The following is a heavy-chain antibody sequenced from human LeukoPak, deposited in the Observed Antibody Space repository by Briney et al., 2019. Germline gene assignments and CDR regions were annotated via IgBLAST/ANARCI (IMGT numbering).Heavy chain of an antibody. J-gene: IGHJ6*03. CDR3: ARGPIIDIVVIPAAADYYHMDV. CDR1: GYTFTTYG. Sequence: ASVKVSCKASGYTFTTYGISWVRQAPGQGLEWMGWISAYNGNTRYAQKLQGRVTMTTDSSTGTAYMELRSLRSDDTAVYYCARGPIIDIVVIPAAADYYHMDVWGKGTTVTVSS. V-gene: IGHV1-18*01. CDR2: ISAYNGNT. D-gene: IGHD2-2*01.